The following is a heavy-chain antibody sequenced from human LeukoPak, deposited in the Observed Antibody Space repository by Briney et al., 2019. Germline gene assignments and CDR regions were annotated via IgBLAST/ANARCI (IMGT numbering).Heavy chain of an antibody. CDR3: ARVNPIAAAGPNYYFDY. J-gene: IGHJ4*02. D-gene: IGHD6-13*01. Sequence: ASVKVSCKASGGTFSSYAISWVRQAPGQGLEWMGWINPISGGTNYAQKFQGRVTMTRDMSISTAYMELTWLTSDDTAVYYCARVNPIAAAGPNYYFDYWGQGTLVTVSS. CDR1: GGTFSSYA. V-gene: IGHV1-2*02. CDR2: INPISGGT.